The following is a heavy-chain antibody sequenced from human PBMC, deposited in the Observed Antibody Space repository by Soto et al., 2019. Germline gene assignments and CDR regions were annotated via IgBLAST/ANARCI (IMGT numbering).Heavy chain of an antibody. D-gene: IGHD1-20*01. CDR1: GGTFSTFA. Sequence: GASVKVSCKASGGTFSTFAISWVRQAPGQGLEWMGGIIPIFGTPDYAQHFPGRVTISADESTKTAYLELSSLRPEDTAVYYCARSPGITGTRASQYAMDVWGQGTTVTVSS. CDR2: IIPIFGTP. J-gene: IGHJ6*02. CDR3: ARSPGITGTRASQYAMDV. V-gene: IGHV1-69*13.